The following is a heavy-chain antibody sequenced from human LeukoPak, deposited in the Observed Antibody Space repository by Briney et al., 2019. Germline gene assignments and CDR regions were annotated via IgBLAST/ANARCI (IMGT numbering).Heavy chain of an antibody. V-gene: IGHV3-48*01. Sequence: GWSLRLSCAASGFTFSTYSMNWVRQAPGKGLERVSYISTSSSSIYYADSVKGRFTISRDNAKNSLYLQMNSLRVEDTAVYYCARELELPFDYWGQGTLVTVSS. CDR3: ARELELPFDY. D-gene: IGHD1-26*01. J-gene: IGHJ4*02. CDR1: GFTFSTYS. CDR2: ISTSSSSI.